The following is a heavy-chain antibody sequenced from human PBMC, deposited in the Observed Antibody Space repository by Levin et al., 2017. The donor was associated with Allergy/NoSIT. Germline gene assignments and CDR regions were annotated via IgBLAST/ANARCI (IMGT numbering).Heavy chain of an antibody. CDR3: ARGPRDPGYFDL. CDR2: IHYSGIT. V-gene: IGHV4-31*03. J-gene: IGHJ2*01. Sequence: SETLSLTCTVSGGSISGAAYYWSWIRQHPEKGLEWIGYIHYSGITNYNPALKSRVSISLDTSNNQFSLRLTSVTAADTVVYSCARGPRDPGYFDLWGRGTLVTVSS. CDR1: GGSISGAAYY.